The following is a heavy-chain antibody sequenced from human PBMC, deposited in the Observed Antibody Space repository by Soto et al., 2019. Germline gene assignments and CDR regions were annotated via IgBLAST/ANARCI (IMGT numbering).Heavy chain of an antibody. D-gene: IGHD3-16*01. J-gene: IGHJ5*01. CDR3: VRQQSYAVWGDS. Sequence: QVQLQESGPGLVKPSQTLSLICTVSGGSINSRGYYWSWIRQQPGKGLEWIGYIYYSGSTYYNPSLKSRANILMDTSKNQFSLKLSSVTAADTAVYYCVRQQSYAVWGDSWGQGTLVAVSS. CDR1: GGSINSRGYY. V-gene: IGHV4-31*03. CDR2: IYYSGST.